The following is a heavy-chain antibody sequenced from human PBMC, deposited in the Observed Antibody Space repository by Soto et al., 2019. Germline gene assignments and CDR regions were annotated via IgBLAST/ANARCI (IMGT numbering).Heavy chain of an antibody. V-gene: IGHV6-1*01. D-gene: IGHD1-7*01. Sequence: PSPTLSLTCAISGDSVSSNSAAWNWIRQSPSRGLEWLGRTYYRSRWYNDYAVSVKSRITVNPDTSKNQFSLHLNSVTPEDTAVYYCAGTTSLQRYYMDVWDKGTTVTVSS. CDR3: AGTTSLQRYYMDV. CDR2: TYYRSRWYN. CDR1: GDSVSSNSAA. J-gene: IGHJ6*03.